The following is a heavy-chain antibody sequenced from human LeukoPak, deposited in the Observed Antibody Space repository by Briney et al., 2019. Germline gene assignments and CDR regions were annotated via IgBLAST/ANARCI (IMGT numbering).Heavy chain of an antibody. CDR3: ARDGGIAAAAFDY. J-gene: IGHJ4*02. Sequence: GGSLRLSCAASGFTFSSYWMSWVRQAPGKGLEWVAVISYDGSNKYYADSVKGRFTISRDNSKNTLYLQMNSLRAEETAVYYCARDGGIAAAAFDYWGQGTLVTVSS. CDR2: ISYDGSNK. CDR1: GFTFSSYW. V-gene: IGHV3-30-3*01. D-gene: IGHD6-13*01.